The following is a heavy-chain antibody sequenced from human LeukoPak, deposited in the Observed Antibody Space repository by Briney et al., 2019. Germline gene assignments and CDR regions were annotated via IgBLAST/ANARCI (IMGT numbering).Heavy chain of an antibody. V-gene: IGHV3-69-1*01. CDR1: AFTFTDYT. Sequence: GGSLTLSCVASAFTFTDYTLNWVRHLQRKGLEWVSSITARVNYADSVRGRFTVSRDIAKNSAFLQMNSLRADDTAVYYCTRGGGHCGGGACRSFDAFDFWGQGTLVSVSS. D-gene: IGHD2-21*02. CDR2: ITARV. CDR3: TRGGGHCGGGACRSFDAFDF. J-gene: IGHJ3*01.